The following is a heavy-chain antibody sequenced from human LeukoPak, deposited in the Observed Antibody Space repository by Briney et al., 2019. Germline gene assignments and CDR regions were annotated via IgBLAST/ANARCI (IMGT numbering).Heavy chain of an antibody. CDR3: ARLRIQLWFDY. Sequence: GGSLRLSCAASGFTFINYALHWVRQAPGKGLEWVAVMSFDGSNEYYADSVKGRFTISRDNFKNTLYLQMNSLRAEDTAVYYCARLRIQLWFDYWGQGTLVTVSS. J-gene: IGHJ5*01. CDR1: GFTFINYA. D-gene: IGHD5-18*01. CDR2: MSFDGSNE. V-gene: IGHV3-30*04.